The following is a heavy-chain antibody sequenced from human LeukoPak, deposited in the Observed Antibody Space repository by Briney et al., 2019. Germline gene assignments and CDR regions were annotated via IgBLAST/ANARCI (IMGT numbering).Heavy chain of an antibody. Sequence: PGRSLRLSCAASGFTFDDYAMHWVRQAPGKGLEWVSGISWNSGSIGYADPVKGRFTISRDNAKNSLYLQMNSLRAEDTALYYCAKAFRVAVAGQDAVDIWGQGTMVTVSS. J-gene: IGHJ3*02. CDR2: ISWNSGSI. CDR1: GFTFDDYA. CDR3: AKAFRVAVAGQDAVDI. V-gene: IGHV3-9*01. D-gene: IGHD6-19*01.